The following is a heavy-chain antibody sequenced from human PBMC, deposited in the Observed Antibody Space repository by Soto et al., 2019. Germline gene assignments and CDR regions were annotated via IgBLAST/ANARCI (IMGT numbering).Heavy chain of an antibody. J-gene: IGHJ3*02. D-gene: IGHD6-6*01. CDR3: ARFHPSYSSSSLDAFDI. CDR1: GGSISSGGYY. Sequence: QVQLQESGPGLVKPSQTLSLTCTVSGGSISSGGYYWSWIRQHPWKGLEWIGYIYYSGSTYYNPSLKSRVTISVDTSKNQFSLKLSSVTAADTAVYYCARFHPSYSSSSLDAFDIWGQGTMVTVSS. CDR2: IYYSGST. V-gene: IGHV4-31*03.